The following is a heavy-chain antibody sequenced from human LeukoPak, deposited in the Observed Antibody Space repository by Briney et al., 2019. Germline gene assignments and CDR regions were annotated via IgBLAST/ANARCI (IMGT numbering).Heavy chain of an antibody. D-gene: IGHD3-10*01. CDR1: GGSFSGYY. J-gene: IGHJ5*02. Sequence: SETLSLTCAVYGGSFSGYYWSWIRQPPGKGLEWIGEINHSGSTNYNPSLKSRVTISVDTSKNQLSLKLSSVTAADTAVYYCARRRGYYGSGSYSWFDPWGQGTLVTVSS. CDR2: INHSGST. V-gene: IGHV4-34*01. CDR3: ARRRGYYGSGSYSWFDP.